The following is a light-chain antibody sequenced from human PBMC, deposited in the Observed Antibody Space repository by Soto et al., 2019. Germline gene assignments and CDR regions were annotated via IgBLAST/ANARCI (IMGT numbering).Light chain of an antibody. Sequence: ELVLTQSPVTLSLSPGDRATLSCTASQSVSSNSLAWYPQIPGQPPRLLIYGASSRATGVPDRFTGSGSETHLNFTITALGPEEFAVFYCKHYGCAPRRTFGGGTKVDI. J-gene: IGKJ4*01. CDR1: QSVSSNS. CDR3: KHYGCAPRRT. V-gene: IGKV3-20*01. CDR2: GAS.